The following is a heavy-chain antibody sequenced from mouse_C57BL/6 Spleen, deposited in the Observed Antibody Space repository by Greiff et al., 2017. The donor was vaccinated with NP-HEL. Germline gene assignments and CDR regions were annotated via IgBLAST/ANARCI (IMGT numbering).Heavy chain of an antibody. Sequence: VQLQQSGAELVKPGASVKISCKASGYAFSSYWMNWVKQRPGKGLEWIGQIYPGDGDTNYNGKFKGKATLTADKSSSTAYMQLSSLTSEDSAVYFCARPPTGYGGDYAMDYWGQGTSVTVSS. CDR1: GYAFSSYW. CDR2: IYPGDGDT. J-gene: IGHJ4*01. V-gene: IGHV1-80*01. D-gene: IGHD3-1*01. CDR3: ARPPTGYGGDYAMDY.